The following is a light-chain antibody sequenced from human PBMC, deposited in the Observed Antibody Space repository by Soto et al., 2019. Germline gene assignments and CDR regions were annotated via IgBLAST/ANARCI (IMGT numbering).Light chain of an antibody. CDR2: GAS. J-gene: IGKJ4*01. Sequence: EIVLTQSPGTLSLSPGERATLSCRASQSVSSSYLAWYQQKPGQAPRLRIYGASSRATGIPDRFSGSGSGTDFTLTISRLEPEDFAVYYCQQYGSSPGLTFGGGTKVEIK. CDR1: QSVSSSY. V-gene: IGKV3-20*01. CDR3: QQYGSSPGLT.